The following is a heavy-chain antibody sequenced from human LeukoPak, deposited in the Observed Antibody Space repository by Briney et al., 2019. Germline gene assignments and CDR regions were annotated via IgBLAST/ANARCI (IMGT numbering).Heavy chain of an antibody. CDR3: AKGLVEMATIDAFDI. CDR2: ISGSSGTT. D-gene: IGHD5-24*01. V-gene: IGHV3-23*01. CDR1: GLTFSSYG. J-gene: IGHJ3*02. Sequence: GGSLRLSCAASGLTFSSYGMSWVRQAPGKGLEWVSGISGSSGTTYYADSVKGRFTISRDNSKNTLYLQMNSLRAEDTAVYYCAKGLVEMATIDAFDIWGQGTMVTVSS.